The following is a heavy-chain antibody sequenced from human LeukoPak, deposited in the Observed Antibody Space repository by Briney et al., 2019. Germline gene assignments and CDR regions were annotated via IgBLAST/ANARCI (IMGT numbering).Heavy chain of an antibody. CDR3: ARGQATMVRGVSRPYYFDY. J-gene: IGHJ4*02. CDR2: IYYSGST. Sequence: SETLSLTCTVSGGSVSSSSYYWGWIRQPPGKGLEWIGSIYYSGSTYYNPSLKSRVTISVDTSKNQFSLKLSSVTAADTAVYYCARGQATMVRGVSRPYYFDYWGQGTLVTVSS. V-gene: IGHV4-39*01. D-gene: IGHD3-10*01. CDR1: GGSVSSSSYY.